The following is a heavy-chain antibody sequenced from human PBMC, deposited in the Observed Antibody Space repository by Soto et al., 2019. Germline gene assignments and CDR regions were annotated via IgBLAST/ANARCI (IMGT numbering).Heavy chain of an antibody. CDR3: AKDSHWAIISPTHDY. CDR1: GFTFSSYG. J-gene: IGHJ4*02. CDR2: ISYDGSNK. Sequence: PGGSLRLSCAASGFTFSSYGMHWVRQAPGKGLEWVAVISYDGSNKYYADSVKGRFTISRDNSKNTLYLQMNSLRAEDTAVYYCAKDSHWAIISPTHDYWGQGTLVTVSS. D-gene: IGHD2-2*01. V-gene: IGHV3-30*18.